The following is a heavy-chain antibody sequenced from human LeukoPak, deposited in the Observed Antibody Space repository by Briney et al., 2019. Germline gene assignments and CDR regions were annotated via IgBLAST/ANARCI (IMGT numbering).Heavy chain of an antibody. CDR2: IRSKAYGGTT. CDR1: GFTFSSYT. CDR3: TRNHYYMDV. V-gene: IGHV3-49*04. Sequence: GGSLRLPCAASGFTFSSYTMNWVRQAPGKGLEWVGFIRSKAYGGTTEYAASVKGRFTITRDDSKSIAYLQMNSLKTEDTAVYYCTRNHYYMDVWGKGTTVTVSS. J-gene: IGHJ6*03.